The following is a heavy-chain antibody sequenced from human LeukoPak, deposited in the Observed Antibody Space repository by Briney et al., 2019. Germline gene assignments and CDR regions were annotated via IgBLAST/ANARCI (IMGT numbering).Heavy chain of an antibody. J-gene: IGHJ3*02. Sequence: SETLSLTCTVSGGSISSYYWSWIRLPPGKGLEWIGYIYYSGGTNYNPSLKSRVTISVDTSKNQFSLKLSSVTAADTAAYYCARGPLRNAFDIWGQGTMVTVSS. CDR1: GGSISSYY. V-gene: IGHV4-59*01. CDR3: ARGPLRNAFDI. CDR2: IYYSGGT.